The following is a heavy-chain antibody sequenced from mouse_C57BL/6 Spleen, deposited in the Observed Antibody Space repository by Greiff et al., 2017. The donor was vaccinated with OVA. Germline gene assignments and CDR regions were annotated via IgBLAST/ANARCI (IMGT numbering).Heavy chain of an antibody. V-gene: IGHV1-42*01. J-gene: IGHJ4*01. CDR3: ASPTVVAHYYAMDY. D-gene: IGHD1-1*01. Sequence: EVQLQQSGPELVKPGASVKISCKASGYSFTGYYMNWVKQSPEKSLEWIGEINPSTGGTTYNQKFKAKATLTVDKSSSTAYMQLKCLTSEDSAVYYCASPTVVAHYYAMDYWGQGTSVTVSS. CDR2: INPSTGGT. CDR1: GYSFTGYY.